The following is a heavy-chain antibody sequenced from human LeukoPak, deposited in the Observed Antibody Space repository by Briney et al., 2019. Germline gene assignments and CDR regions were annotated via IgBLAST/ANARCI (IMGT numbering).Heavy chain of an antibody. CDR2: INHSGST. CDR3: ARGGRGSRSDRRPFDY. Sequence: PSETLSLTCAVYGGSFSGYYWSWIRQPPGKGLEWIGEINHSGSTNYNPSLKSRVTISVDTSKNQFSLKLSSVTAADTAVYYCARGGRGSRSDRRPFDYWGQGTLVTVSS. J-gene: IGHJ4*02. D-gene: IGHD6-13*01. V-gene: IGHV4-34*01. CDR1: GGSFSGYY.